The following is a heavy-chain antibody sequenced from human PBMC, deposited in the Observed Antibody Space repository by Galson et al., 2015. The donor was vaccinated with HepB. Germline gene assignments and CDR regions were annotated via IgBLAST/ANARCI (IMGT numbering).Heavy chain of an antibody. CDR1: GFSPSTSGMC. CDR3: ARIRMATAPYYYYGMDV. D-gene: IGHD5-24*01. CDR2: IDWDDDK. Sequence: PALVKPTQTLTLTCTFSGFSPSTSGMCVSWIRQPPGKALEWLALIDWDDDKYYSTSLKTRLTISKDTSKNQVVLTMTNMDPVDTATYYCARIRMATAPYYYYGMDVWGQGTTVTVSS. V-gene: IGHV2-70*01. J-gene: IGHJ6*02.